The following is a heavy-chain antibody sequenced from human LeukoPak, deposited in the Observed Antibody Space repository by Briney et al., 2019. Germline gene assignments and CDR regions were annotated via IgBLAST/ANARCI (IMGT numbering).Heavy chain of an antibody. CDR1: GGSFSGYY. V-gene: IGHV4-34*01. Sequence: SETQSLTCAVYGGSFSGYYWSWIRQPPGKGLEWIGEINHSGSTNYNPSLKSRVTISVDTSKNQFSLKLSSVTAADTAVYYCARGANYYDSSGYSATFDYWGQGTLVTVSS. D-gene: IGHD3-22*01. CDR3: ARGANYYDSSGYSATFDY. CDR2: INHSGST. J-gene: IGHJ4*02.